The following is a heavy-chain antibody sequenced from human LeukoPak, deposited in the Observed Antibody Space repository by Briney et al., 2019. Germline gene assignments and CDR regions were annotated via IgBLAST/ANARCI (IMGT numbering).Heavy chain of an antibody. V-gene: IGHV3-48*01. D-gene: IGHD6-19*01. CDR1: GFTFSSYS. J-gene: IGHJ4*02. Sequence: GGSLRLSCAASGFTFSSYSMNWVRQAPGKGLEWVSYISSSSSTIYYADSVKGRFTISRDNSKNTLYLQMNSLRAEDTAVYYCAKDPHSSGWDGYFDYWGQGTLVTVSS. CDR2: ISSSSSTI. CDR3: AKDPHSSGWDGYFDY.